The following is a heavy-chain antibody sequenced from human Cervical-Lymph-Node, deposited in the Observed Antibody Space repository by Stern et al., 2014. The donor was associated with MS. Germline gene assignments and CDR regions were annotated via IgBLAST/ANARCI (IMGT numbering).Heavy chain of an antibody. V-gene: IGHV3-23*04. Sequence: EVQLVESGGGLALPGGSLRLSCAASGFNFNIYAMSWVRQAPGTGLEWVSRRSANGNVANDGKSVKGRFTISRDNSKNTVHLQLNSLRVEDTAVYYCARESQNYYGMDVWGQGTTVTVSS. CDR1: GFNFNIYA. CDR2: RSANGNVA. D-gene: IGHD2/OR15-2a*01. J-gene: IGHJ6*02. CDR3: ARESQNYYGMDV.